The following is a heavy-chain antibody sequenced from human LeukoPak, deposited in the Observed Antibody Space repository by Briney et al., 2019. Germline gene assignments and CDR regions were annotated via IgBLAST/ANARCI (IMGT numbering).Heavy chain of an antibody. CDR2: IYYSGST. Sequence: SETLSLTCTVSGGSISSYYWSWIRQPPGKGLEWIGYIYYSGSTNYNPSLESRVTVSVDKSKNQFSLDLSSVTAADTAVYYCARDRVVPVATLYGMDVWGQGTTVTVSS. CDR3: ARDRVVPVATLYGMDV. V-gene: IGHV4-59*12. D-gene: IGHD2-2*01. J-gene: IGHJ6*02. CDR1: GGSISSYY.